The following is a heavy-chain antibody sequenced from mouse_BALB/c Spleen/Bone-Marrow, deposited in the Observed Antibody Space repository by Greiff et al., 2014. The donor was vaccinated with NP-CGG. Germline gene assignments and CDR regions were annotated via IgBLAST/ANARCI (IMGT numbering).Heavy chain of an antibody. J-gene: IGHJ4*01. CDR2: ISSGSSTI. V-gene: IGHV5-17*02. CDR3: TRKGALITHYYAMDY. Sequence: EVKLQESGGGLVQPGGSRKLSCAASGFTFSSFGMHWVRQAPEKGLEWVAYISSGSSTIYYADTVKGRFTISRDNPKNTLFLQMTSLRSEDTAMYYCTRKGALITHYYAMDYWGRGTSVTVSS. CDR1: GFTFSSFG. D-gene: IGHD2-4*01.